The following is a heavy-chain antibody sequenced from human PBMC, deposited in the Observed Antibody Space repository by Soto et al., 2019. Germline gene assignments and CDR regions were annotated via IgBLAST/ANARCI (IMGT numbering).Heavy chain of an antibody. V-gene: IGHV3-23*01. CDR1: GFTFSSYA. J-gene: IGHJ5*02. D-gene: IGHD3-10*01. CDR3: AKKGPELLWFGELEFDP. CDR2: ISVTGDT. Sequence: GGSLRLSCAASGFTFSSYAMNWVRQAPGKGPEWVSHISVTGDTYYADSVKGRFTISRDNSKNTLFLQMNSLRAEDTAVYYCAKKGPELLWFGELEFDPWGQGTLVTVSS.